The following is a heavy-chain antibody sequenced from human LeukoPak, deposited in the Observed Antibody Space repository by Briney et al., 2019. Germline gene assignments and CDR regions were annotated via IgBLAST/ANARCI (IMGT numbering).Heavy chain of an antibody. CDR2: INSDGSST. CDR1: GFTFSSYW. D-gene: IGHD5-24*01. Sequence: SAGSLRLSCAASGFTFSSYWMHWVRQAPGKGLVWVSRINSDGSSTSYADGVKGRFTISRDNAKNTLYLQMNSLRAEDTAVYYCATGEMATIGDPWEFDYWGQGTLVTVSS. V-gene: IGHV3-74*01. J-gene: IGHJ4*02. CDR3: ATGEMATIGDPWEFDY.